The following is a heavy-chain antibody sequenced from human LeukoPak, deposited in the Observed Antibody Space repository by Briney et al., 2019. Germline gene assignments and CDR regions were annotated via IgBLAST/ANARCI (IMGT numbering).Heavy chain of an antibody. CDR1: GFSFSSFS. J-gene: IGHJ4*02. CDR2: ISSSSSYI. CDR3: ARASSGWAVDLYYFDN. Sequence: GGSLRLSCAASGFSFSSFSMNWVRQAPGKGLEWVSSISSSSSYIYYADSMKGRFTISRDNAKNSLYLQMNSLRAEDTAVYHCARASSGWAVDLYYFDNWGQGTLVTVSS. V-gene: IGHV3-21*01. D-gene: IGHD6-19*01.